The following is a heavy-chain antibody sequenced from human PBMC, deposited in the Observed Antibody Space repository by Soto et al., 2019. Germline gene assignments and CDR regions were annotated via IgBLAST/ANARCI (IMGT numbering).Heavy chain of an antibody. Sequence: GASVNACCKASGDTSTSYGMSWPRQAPEQGLEWMGGISAYSGNKNYAQKLQGRVTMTTDTSTSTAYMELRSLRSDDTAAYHCARDGHEYYDFWSGYYTGSPYGMDVWGQGTTVTVSS. J-gene: IGHJ6*02. CDR2: ISAYSGNK. CDR1: GDTSTSYG. D-gene: IGHD3-3*01. CDR3: ARDGHEYYDFWSGYYTGSPYGMDV. V-gene: IGHV1-18*04.